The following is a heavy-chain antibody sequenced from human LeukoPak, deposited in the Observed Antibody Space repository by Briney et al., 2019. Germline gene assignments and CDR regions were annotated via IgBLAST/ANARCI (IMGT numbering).Heavy chain of an antibody. D-gene: IGHD3-10*01. CDR1: GYTFTSYG. CDR3: ARHGSGSYYFDY. J-gene: IGHJ4*02. Sequence: ASVKVSRKASGYTFTSYGISWVRQTPGQGLEWMGWVSAYNGNTNYAQKLQGRVTMTTDTSTSTAYMELRSLRSDDTAVYYCARHGSGSYYFDYWGQGTLVTVSS. CDR2: VSAYNGNT. V-gene: IGHV1-18*01.